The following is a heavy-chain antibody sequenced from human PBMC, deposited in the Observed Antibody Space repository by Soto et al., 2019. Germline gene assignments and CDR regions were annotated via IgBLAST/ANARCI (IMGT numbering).Heavy chain of an antibody. J-gene: IGHJ6*02. CDR2: IYHSGST. Sequence: SETLSLTCAVSGGSISSGGYSWSWIRQPPGKGLEWIGYIYHSGSTYYNPSLKSRVTISVDRSKNQFSLKLSSVTAADTAVYYCARAKYYYYGMDVWGQGTTVTVSS. CDR3: ARAKYYYYGMDV. CDR1: GGSISSGGYS. V-gene: IGHV4-30-2*01.